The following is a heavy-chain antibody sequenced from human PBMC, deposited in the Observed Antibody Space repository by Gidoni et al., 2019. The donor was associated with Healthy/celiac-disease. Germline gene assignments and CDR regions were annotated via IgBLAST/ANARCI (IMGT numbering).Heavy chain of an antibody. D-gene: IGHD2-2*01. V-gene: IGHV1-24*01. CDR2: FDPEDGET. CDR3: ATDRRYCSSTSCSPDRSEYGMDV. CDR1: GSTLTELS. Sequence: VQLVQSGAEVKKPGASVKVSCKVPGSTLTELSMHCVRRAPGKGLEWMGGFDPEDGETIYAQKFQGRVTMTEDTSTDTAYMELSSLRSEDTAVYYCATDRRYCSSTSCSPDRSEYGMDVWGQGTTVTVSS. J-gene: IGHJ6*02.